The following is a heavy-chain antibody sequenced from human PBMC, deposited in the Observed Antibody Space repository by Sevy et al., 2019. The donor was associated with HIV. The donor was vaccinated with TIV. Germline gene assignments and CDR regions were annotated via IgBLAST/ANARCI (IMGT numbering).Heavy chain of an antibody. V-gene: IGHV1-46*01. J-gene: IGHJ4*02. Sequence: ASVKVSCKAPGDTLTNNYMHWVRQAPGQGLEWMGIIDPSGGNTSYAQKFQGRVTMTRDTSTSTLYMELSSLRSEDTVVYYCVRADPAQHFDSWGQGTLVTVSS. CDR3: VRADPAQHFDS. CDR2: IDPSGGNT. CDR1: GDTLTNNY.